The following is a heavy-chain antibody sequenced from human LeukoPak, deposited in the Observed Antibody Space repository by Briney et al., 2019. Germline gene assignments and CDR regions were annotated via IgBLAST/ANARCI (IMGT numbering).Heavy chain of an antibody. CDR1: GGSFSGYY. CDR2: INHSGST. V-gene: IGHV4-34*01. D-gene: IGHD3-22*01. Sequence: SETLSLTCAVYGGSFSGYYWGWIRQPPGKGLEWIGKINHSGSTNYNPSLKSRVTISVDTSKNQFSLKLSSVTAADTAVYYCARRYYYDSSGSQSSPIDYWGQGTLVTVSS. CDR3: ARRYYYDSSGSQSSPIDY. J-gene: IGHJ4*02.